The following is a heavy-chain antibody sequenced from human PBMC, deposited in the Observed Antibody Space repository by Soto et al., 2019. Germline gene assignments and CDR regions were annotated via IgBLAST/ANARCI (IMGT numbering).Heavy chain of an antibody. CDR3: AKDKQGYSSSSYNWFDP. CDR2: ISGSGGST. Sequence: GGSLRLSCAASGFTFSSYAMSWVRQAPGKGLEWVSAISGSGGSTYYADSVKGRFTISRDNSKNTLYLQMNSLRAEDTAVYYCAKDKQGYSSSSYNWFDPWGQGTLVPVYS. J-gene: IGHJ5*02. CDR1: GFTFSSYA. D-gene: IGHD6-6*01. V-gene: IGHV3-23*01.